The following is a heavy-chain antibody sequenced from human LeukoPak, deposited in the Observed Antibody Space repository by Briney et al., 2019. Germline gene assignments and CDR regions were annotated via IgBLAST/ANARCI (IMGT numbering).Heavy chain of an antibody. V-gene: IGHV4-4*09. CDR2: IYTSGTT. J-gene: IGHJ4*02. CDR1: GGSISSYY. Sequence: PSETLSLTCTVSGGSISSYYWSWIRQPPGKGLEWIGYIYTSGTTNYNPSLKSRVTISVDMSQNQFSLKLSSVPAADTAVYYCARLTYSNSSPFDYWGQGTLVTVSS. D-gene: IGHD6-6*01. CDR3: ARLTYSNSSPFDY.